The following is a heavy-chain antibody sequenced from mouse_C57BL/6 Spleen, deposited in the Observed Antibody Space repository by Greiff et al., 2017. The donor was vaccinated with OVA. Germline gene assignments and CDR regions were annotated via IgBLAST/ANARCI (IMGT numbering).Heavy chain of an antibody. J-gene: IGHJ3*01. CDR1: GYAFSSSW. V-gene: IGHV1-82*01. D-gene: IGHD4-1*02. CDR2: IYPGDGDT. Sequence: QVQLQQSGPELVKPGASVKISCKASGYAFSSSWMNWVKQRPGKGLERIGRIYPGDGDTNYNGKFKGKATLTADKSSSTAYMQLSSLTSEDSAVYFCFNWDGWFAYWGQGTLVTVSA. CDR3: FNWDGWFAY.